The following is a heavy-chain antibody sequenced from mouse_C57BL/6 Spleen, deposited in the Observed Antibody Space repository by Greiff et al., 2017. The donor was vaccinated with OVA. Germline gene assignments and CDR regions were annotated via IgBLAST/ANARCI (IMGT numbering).Heavy chain of an antibody. CDR3: TTEGVLRTFDY. D-gene: IGHD1-1*01. Sequence: VQLQQSGAELVRPGASVKLSCTASGFNIKDDYMHWVKQRPEQGLEWIGWIDPENGDTEYASKFQGKATITADTSSNTAYLQLSSLTSEDTAVYYCTTEGVLRTFDYWGQGTTLTVSS. CDR1: GFNIKDDY. CDR2: IDPENGDT. V-gene: IGHV14-4*01. J-gene: IGHJ2*01.